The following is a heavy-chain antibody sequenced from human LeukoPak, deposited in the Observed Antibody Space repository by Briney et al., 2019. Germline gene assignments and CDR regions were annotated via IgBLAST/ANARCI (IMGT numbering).Heavy chain of an antibody. V-gene: IGHV4-39*01. D-gene: IGHD3-10*01. Sequence: PSETLSLTCTVSGGSISSSSYYWGWIRQPPGNGLEWFGSIYYSGSTYYNPSLKSRVTISVDTSKNQFSLKLSSVTAADTAVYYCARVLWFGELFPLYYFDYWGQGTLVTVSS. J-gene: IGHJ4*02. CDR3: ARVLWFGELFPLYYFDY. CDR2: IYYSGST. CDR1: GGSISSSSYY.